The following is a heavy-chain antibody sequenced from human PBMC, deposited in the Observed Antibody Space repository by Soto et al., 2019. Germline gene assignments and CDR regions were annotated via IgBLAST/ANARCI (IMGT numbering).Heavy chain of an antibody. CDR3: ARERFQVISDGMDV. J-gene: IGHJ6*02. CDR2: INPETGGT. CDR1: GYTFTGYY. D-gene: IGHD2-21*01. Sequence: QVQLVQSGADVKTPGASVRVSCKASGYTFTGYYVHWVREAPGQGLEWMGWINPETGGTSYAQKFQGRVTLSGDTSINTAYLELSSLRFDDAAVYFCARERFQVISDGMDVWGQGTTDTVSS. V-gene: IGHV1-2*02.